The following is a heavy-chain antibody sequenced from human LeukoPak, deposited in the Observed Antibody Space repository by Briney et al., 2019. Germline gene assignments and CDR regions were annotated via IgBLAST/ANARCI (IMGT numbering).Heavy chain of an antibody. J-gene: IGHJ4*02. CDR3: ARDWALDS. Sequence: GGSLRLSCGASGFTFSNYGMHWVRQAPGKGLEWLAFIRYDGYNKYYADSVKGRFTISRDNAKNSMFLHMNSLRAEDTAVYYCARDWALDSWGQGSLVTVSS. D-gene: IGHD3-16*01. V-gene: IGHV3-30*02. CDR1: GFTFSNYG. CDR2: IRYDGYNK.